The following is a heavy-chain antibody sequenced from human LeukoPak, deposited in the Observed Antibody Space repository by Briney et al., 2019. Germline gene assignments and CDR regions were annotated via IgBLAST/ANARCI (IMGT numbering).Heavy chain of an antibody. CDR2: IYSGGGT. V-gene: IGHV3-66*01. Sequence: PGGSLRLSCAASGIIVSSRHMSWVRQAPGQGLEWVSVIYSGGGTNYADSVKGRFTISRDNSKNTLYLQLNSLRAEDTAVYYCARDLYSSGPWGQGTLVTVSS. J-gene: IGHJ5*02. CDR1: GIIVSSRH. D-gene: IGHD3-22*01. CDR3: ARDLYSSGP.